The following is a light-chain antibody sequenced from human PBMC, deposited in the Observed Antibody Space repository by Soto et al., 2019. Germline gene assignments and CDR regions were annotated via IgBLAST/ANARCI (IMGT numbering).Light chain of an antibody. CDR1: QSVSSSY. V-gene: IGKV3-20*01. CDR2: GAS. J-gene: IGKJ1*01. CDR3: QQYGSSPAT. Sequence: VLTHCPGPLCFSPGERASLSCMASQSVSSSYLAWYQQKPGQAPRLLIYGASSRAIGIPDRFSGSGSGTDFTLTISRLEPEDFAVYYCQQYGSSPATFGQGTKVDIK.